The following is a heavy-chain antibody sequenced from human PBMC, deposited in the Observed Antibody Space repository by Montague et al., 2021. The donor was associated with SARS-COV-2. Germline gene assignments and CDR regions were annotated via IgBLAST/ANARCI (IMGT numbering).Heavy chain of an antibody. CDR1: GGSNSSGGYY. CDR3: ASARITMIVVVDAFDI. CDR2: IYYSGST. D-gene: IGHD3-22*01. V-gene: IGHV4-31*03. J-gene: IGHJ3*02. Sequence: TLSLTCTVSGGSNSSGGYYWSWIRQHLGKGLEWIGYIYYSGSTYYNPSLKSRVTISVGTSKNQFSLKLSSVTAADTAGYYCASARITMIVVVDAFDIWGQGTMVTVSS.